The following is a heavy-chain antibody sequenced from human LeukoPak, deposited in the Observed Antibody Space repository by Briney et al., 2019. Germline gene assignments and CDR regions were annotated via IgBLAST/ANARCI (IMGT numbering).Heavy chain of an antibody. CDR3: ARMAAVGYYFDY. V-gene: IGHV4-30-2*01. Sequence: SETLSLTCAVSGGSISSGGYSWSWIRQPPGKGLEWIGYIYHSGSTYHNPSLKSRVTISADRSKNQFSLKLSSVTAADTAVYYCARMAAVGYYFDYWGQGALVTVSS. CDR1: GGSISSGGYS. D-gene: IGHD5-24*01. J-gene: IGHJ4*02. CDR2: IYHSGST.